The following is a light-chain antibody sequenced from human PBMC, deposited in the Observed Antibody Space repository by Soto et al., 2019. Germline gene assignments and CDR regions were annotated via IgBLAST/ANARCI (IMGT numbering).Light chain of an antibody. J-gene: IGKJ1*01. Sequence: EIVLTQSPGTLSLSPGERATLSCRASQSVSSNLAWYQQKPGQAPRLLIYGASSRATGIPDRFSGSGSGTDFTLTITRLEPEDFAVYCCQQYGSSPWTFGQGTKVDIK. CDR2: GAS. V-gene: IGKV3-20*01. CDR1: QSVSSN. CDR3: QQYGSSPWT.